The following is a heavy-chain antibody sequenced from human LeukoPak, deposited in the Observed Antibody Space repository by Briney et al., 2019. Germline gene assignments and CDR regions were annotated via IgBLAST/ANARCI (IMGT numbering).Heavy chain of an antibody. D-gene: IGHD6-13*01. Sequence: GASVKVSCKASGYTFTGYYMHWVRQAPGQGLEWMGWINPNSGGTNYAQKFQGRVTMIRDTSISTAYMELSRLRSDDTAVYYCARDLRGYSRAVQEDYWGQGTLVTVSS. J-gene: IGHJ4*02. V-gene: IGHV1-2*02. CDR2: INPNSGGT. CDR3: ARDLRGYSRAVQEDY. CDR1: GYTFTGYY.